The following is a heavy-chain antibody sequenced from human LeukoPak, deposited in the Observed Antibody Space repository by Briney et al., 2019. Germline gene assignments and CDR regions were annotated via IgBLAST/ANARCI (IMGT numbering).Heavy chain of an antibody. V-gene: IGHV3-30*04. CDR3: ARARNYYDSSGYLNFDY. J-gene: IGHJ4*02. CDR2: ISSDGSNK. Sequence: GGSLRLSCAASGFIFNSYLMHWVRQAPGKGLEWVAAISSDGSNKYYADSVKGRFTISRDNSKNTLYVQMNSLRAEDTAVYYCARARNYYDSSGYLNFDYWGQGTLVTVSS. D-gene: IGHD3-22*01. CDR1: GFIFNSYL.